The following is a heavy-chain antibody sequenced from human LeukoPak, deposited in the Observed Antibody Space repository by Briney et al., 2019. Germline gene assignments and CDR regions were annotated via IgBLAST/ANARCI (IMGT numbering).Heavy chain of an antibody. CDR3: ASLGYDSSGYYRYWYFDL. CDR2: IYYSGST. CDR1: GGSISSYY. Sequence: PSETLSLTCTVSGGSISSYYWSWIRQPPGKGLGWIGYIYYSGSTNYNPSLKSRVTISVDTSKNQFSLKLSSVTAADTAVYYCASLGYDSSGYYRYWYFDLWGRGTLVTVSS. V-gene: IGHV4-59*12. D-gene: IGHD3-22*01. J-gene: IGHJ2*01.